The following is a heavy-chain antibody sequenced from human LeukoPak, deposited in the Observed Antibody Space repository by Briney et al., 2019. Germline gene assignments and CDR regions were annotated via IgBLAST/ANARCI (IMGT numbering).Heavy chain of an antibody. CDR3: AKDLRHVGLPIGDHGTFDY. Sequence: GGSLRLSCAASGFIFSPYAMSWVRQAPGKGLEWVSAISGSGGSTYYADSVKGRFTISRDNSKNTLYLQMNSLRAEDTAVYYCAKDLRHVGLPIGDHGTFDYWGQGTLVTVSS. CDR2: ISGSGGST. V-gene: IGHV3-23*01. J-gene: IGHJ4*02. CDR1: GFIFSPYA. D-gene: IGHD1-14*01.